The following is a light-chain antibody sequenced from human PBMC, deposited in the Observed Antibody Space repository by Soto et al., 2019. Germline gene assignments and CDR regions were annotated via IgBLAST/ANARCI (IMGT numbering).Light chain of an antibody. CDR3: QQSYSTPLT. Sequence: DIQMTQSSSSLSASVGDRVTITCRASQTISSSLNWYQQKPGKAPKLLIYSASSLQSGVPSRFSGSGSGTDFTLTISSLQPEDSGSFYCQQSYSTPLTFGGVTKVEIK. J-gene: IGKJ4*01. CDR1: QTISSS. V-gene: IGKV1-39*01. CDR2: SAS.